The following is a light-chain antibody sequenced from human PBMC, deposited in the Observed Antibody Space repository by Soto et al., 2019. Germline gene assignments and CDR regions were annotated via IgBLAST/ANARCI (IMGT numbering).Light chain of an antibody. CDR1: QSISTF. Sequence: DIQMTQSPSSLSASVGDRVTITCRASQSISTFLNWYQQKPGKAPNLLIYAASGLQSGVPSRFSGSGSGTDFTLTISSLQHEDFETYSCQQSYRTPITFGQGTRLEIK. V-gene: IGKV1-39*01. CDR3: QQSYRTPIT. J-gene: IGKJ5*01. CDR2: AAS.